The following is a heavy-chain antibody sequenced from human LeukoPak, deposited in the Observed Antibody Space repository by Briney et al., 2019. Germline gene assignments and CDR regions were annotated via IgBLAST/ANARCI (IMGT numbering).Heavy chain of an antibody. CDR2: IKQDGSEK. J-gene: IGHJ5*02. CDR3: SRGVGCSGYCSSTSCYTLGWFDP. CDR1: GFTFSSYY. Sequence: GGSLRLSCAASGFTFSSYYMIWLPHAPGKGLEGVANIKQDGSEKYYVDSVKGRFTISRDTAKNSLYLQMNSLRAQDTAVYYGSRGVGCSGYCSSTSCYTLGWFDPWGQGTLVTVSS. D-gene: IGHD2-2*02. V-gene: IGHV3-7*03.